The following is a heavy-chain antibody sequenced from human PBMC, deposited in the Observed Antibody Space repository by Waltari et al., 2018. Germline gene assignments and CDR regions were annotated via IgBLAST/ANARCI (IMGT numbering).Heavy chain of an antibody. CDR3: AARALHAPY. CDR2: IYSQGDT. V-gene: IGHV3-53*01. Sequence: EVQLVESGGGLIQPGGSLRPSCAASGFNGGYNYMTWVSQAPGKGLEWVSLIYSQGDTSYADSVKGRFTISRDSSRNTLYLQMNSLRAEDTAVYYCAARALHAPYWGQGALVTVSS. J-gene: IGHJ4*02. CDR1: GFNGGYNY.